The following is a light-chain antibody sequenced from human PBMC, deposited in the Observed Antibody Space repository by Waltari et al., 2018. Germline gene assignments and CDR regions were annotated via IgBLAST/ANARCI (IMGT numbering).Light chain of an antibody. CDR1: QSISSW. CDR2: KAS. J-gene: IGKJ1*01. V-gene: IGKV1-5*03. Sequence: DIQMTQSPSTLSASVGDRVTITCRASQSISSWLAWYQQKPGKAPKLLIYKASDLESGVPSRFSGSGAGTEFTLTISSLQPDDFATYYCQQYESYPRTFGQGTKVEIK. CDR3: QQYESYPRT.